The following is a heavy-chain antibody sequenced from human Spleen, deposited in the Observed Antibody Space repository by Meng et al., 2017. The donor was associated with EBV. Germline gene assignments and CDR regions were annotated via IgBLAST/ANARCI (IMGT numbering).Heavy chain of an antibody. CDR3: ARAVYWSGGYFDL. D-gene: IGHD3-3*01. V-gene: IGHV4-59*01. J-gene: IGHJ2*01. CDR2: VYFSGST. CDR1: GGSISSYY. Sequence: QVQLQESGPGLVKASXXLSLTCYVFGGSISSYYWTWIRQPPGKRLEWIGYVYFSGSTDYNPSLKSRVTMSVDTSKNQFSLRLNSVTDADTALYYCARAVYWSGGYFDLRGRGTLVTVS.